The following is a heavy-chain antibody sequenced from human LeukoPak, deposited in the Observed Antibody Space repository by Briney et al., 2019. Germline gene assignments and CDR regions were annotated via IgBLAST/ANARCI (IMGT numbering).Heavy chain of an antibody. CDR3: ARKQLAVPGGDC. V-gene: IGHV3-7*04. CDR2: IKGDGSGR. D-gene: IGHD6-19*01. Sequence: WGSLRLSCVVTDGTISSGGYYWIRQAPGKGLEWVANIKGDGSGRNYADSVKGRFTISTDNGKNSVYLQMSSLIAEDTAVYYCARKQLAVPGGDCWGQGTLVTVSS. CDR1: DGTISSGG. J-gene: IGHJ4*02.